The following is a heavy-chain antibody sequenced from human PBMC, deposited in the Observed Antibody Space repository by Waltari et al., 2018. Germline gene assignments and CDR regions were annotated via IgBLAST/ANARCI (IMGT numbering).Heavy chain of an antibody. CDR1: GFTSSSSS. Sequence: EVQLVESGGGLVKQGGSLIPSCAASGFTSSSSSMNWVRQAPGKGLEWVAATSSASSFIYYGDSVKGRFTISRDNAKNVLYLQMNSLRVEDTAVYYCARVRDDPFYGGSGYSSTWGQGTLVAVSS. V-gene: IGHV3-21*02. CDR2: TSSASSFI. D-gene: IGHD3-22*01. CDR3: ARVRDDPFYGGSGYSST. J-gene: IGHJ4*02.